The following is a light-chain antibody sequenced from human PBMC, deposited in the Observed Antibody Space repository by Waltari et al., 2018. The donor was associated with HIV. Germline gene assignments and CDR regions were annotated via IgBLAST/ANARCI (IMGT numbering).Light chain of an antibody. CDR3: MQSLQTPIT. CDR2: LGF. CDR1: QSLLDSNGFTY. J-gene: IGKJ3*01. Sequence: DIVMTQSPLSLPVTPGEPASISCRSSQSLLDSNGFTYMYWYLQKPGQSPQLLIYLGFNRASGVPDRFSGSGSGTDFTLKISRVEAEDVGVYYCMQSLQTPITFGPGTKVDIK. V-gene: IGKV2-28*01.